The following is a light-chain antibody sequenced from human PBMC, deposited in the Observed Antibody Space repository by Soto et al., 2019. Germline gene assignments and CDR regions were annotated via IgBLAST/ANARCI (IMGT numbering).Light chain of an antibody. CDR2: TTN. CDR1: SGSVSPSYY. J-gene: IGLJ3*02. V-gene: IGLV8-61*01. Sequence: QAVVTQEPSFSVSPGGTVTLTCGLSSGSVSPSYYPGWFQQTPGQAPRALIYTTNTRSSWVPDRFSGSILGNKAALTIAGAQADDESDYYCVLYMGSGIWVFGGGTKLTVL. CDR3: VLYMGSGIWV.